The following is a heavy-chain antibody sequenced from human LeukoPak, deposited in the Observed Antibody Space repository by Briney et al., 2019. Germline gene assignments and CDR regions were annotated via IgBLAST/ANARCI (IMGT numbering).Heavy chain of an antibody. D-gene: IGHD5-18*01. J-gene: IGHJ5*02. CDR2: ISWNSGSI. Sequence: PGGSLRLSCAASGFTVSSNYMSWVRQAPGKGLEWVSGISWNSGSIGYADSVKGRFTISRDNSKNTLYLQMNSLRAEDTAVYYCATYRQVMLPFEAWGQGTLVTVSS. CDR1: GFTVSSNY. CDR3: ATYRQVMLPFEA. V-gene: IGHV3-23*01.